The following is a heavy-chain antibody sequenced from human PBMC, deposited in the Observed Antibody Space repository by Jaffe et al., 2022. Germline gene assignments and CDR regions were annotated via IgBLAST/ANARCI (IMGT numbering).Heavy chain of an antibody. CDR1: GYTFTGYY. CDR3: ARDPNAITIFGTTSYYFDY. Sequence: QVQLVQSGAEVKKPGASVKVSCKASGYTFTGYYMHWVRQAPGQGLEWMGRINPNSGGTNYAQKFQGRVTMTRDTSISTAYMELSRLRSDDTAVYYCARDPNAITIFGTTSYYFDYWGQGTLVTVSS. CDR2: INPNSGGT. J-gene: IGHJ4*02. D-gene: IGHD3-3*01. V-gene: IGHV1-2*06.